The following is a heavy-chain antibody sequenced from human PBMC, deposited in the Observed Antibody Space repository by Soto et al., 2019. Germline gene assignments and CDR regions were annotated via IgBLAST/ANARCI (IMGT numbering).Heavy chain of an antibody. D-gene: IGHD3-3*01. V-gene: IGHV3-33*06. J-gene: IGHJ5*02. CDR1: GFTFSSYG. Sequence: GGSLRLSCAASGFTFSSYGMHWVRQAPGKGLEWVAAIWGDGSNKYYADSVKGRFTISRDNSKNTLYLQMNSLRAEDTAVYYCAKAPEYFWSGYSNWFDPWGQGTLVTVSS. CDR3: AKAPEYFWSGYSNWFDP. CDR2: IWGDGSNK.